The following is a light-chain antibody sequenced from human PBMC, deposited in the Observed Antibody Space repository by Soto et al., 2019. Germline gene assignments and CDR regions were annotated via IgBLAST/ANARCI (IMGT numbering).Light chain of an antibody. J-gene: IGKJ1*01. CDR2: AAS. V-gene: IGKV1-6*01. Sequence: AIQMTQSPSSLSAFLGDRVTITCRASQGIRNDLAWYQQKPGKAPKLLIYAASTLQSGVPSRFSGSGSGTDFTLTISSLQPEDFGTYYCLQDYSYPRTFGQGTKVEIK. CDR3: LQDYSYPRT. CDR1: QGIRND.